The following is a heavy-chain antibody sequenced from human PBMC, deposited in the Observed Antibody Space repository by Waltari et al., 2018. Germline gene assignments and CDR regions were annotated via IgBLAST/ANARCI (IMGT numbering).Heavy chain of an antibody. CDR3: VRASSYYYGSVTYSGWFDP. J-gene: IGHJ5*02. CDR2: ISFDGSDK. CDR1: GFTFSDYA. D-gene: IGHD3-10*01. Sequence: VQLVDSGGGVVQPGRSLRLSCAASGFTFSDYAMHWVRQAPGKGLEWVALISFDGSDKYYADSVKGRFTISRDNSKDTLYLQMNSLRAEDTAMYYCVRASSYYYGSVTYSGWFDPWGQGTLVTVSS. V-gene: IGHV3-30*01.